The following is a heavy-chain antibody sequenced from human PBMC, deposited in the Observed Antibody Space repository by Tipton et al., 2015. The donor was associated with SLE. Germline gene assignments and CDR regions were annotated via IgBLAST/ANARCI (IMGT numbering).Heavy chain of an antibody. CDR3: AGNWGYGAFDI. J-gene: IGHJ3*02. D-gene: IGHD7-27*01. Sequence: SLRLSRAASGFTFSSYWMHWVRQVPGKGLVWVSYINTDGSATGYADSMKGRFTISRDNAKNMLYLQMNSLRAGDTAVYYCAGNWGYGAFDIWGQGTMVTVSS. CDR2: INTDGSAT. V-gene: IGHV3-74*01. CDR1: GFTFSSYW.